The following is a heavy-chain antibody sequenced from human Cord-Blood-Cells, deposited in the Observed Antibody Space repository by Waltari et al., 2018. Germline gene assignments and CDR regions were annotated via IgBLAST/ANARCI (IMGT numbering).Heavy chain of an antibody. CDR1: GYTFTSYG. CDR3: ARAALRGFKYYFAY. J-gene: IGHJ4*02. Sequence: QVQLVQSGAEVKKPGASVKVSCKASGYTFTSYGISWVRQAPGQGLEWMGWISAYNGNTNYAQKLQGRVTMTTDTATSTAYMELRSLGSDGTCVYYCARAALRGFKYYFAYWGQGTLVTVSS. V-gene: IGHV1-18*01. CDR2: ISAYNGNT.